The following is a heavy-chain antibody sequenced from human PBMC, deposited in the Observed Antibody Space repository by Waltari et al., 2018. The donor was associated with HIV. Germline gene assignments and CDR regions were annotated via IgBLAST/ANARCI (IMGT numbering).Heavy chain of an antibody. V-gene: IGHV4-39*01. CDR3: ATITVGDAVIMGPHSFDK. J-gene: IGHJ4*01. CDR2: VYSRGSP. Sequence: QLQLQESGPGLVKPSETLSLTCSVYGGSISFGGYYWGWIRQSPGKGLEWIGSVYSRGSPSYNPSLMNRVTISTDTSRNQVSLRLTSLTAADTAIYFCATITVGDAVIMGPHSFDKWGQGTLVTVSS. CDR1: GGSISFGGYY. D-gene: IGHD3-10*01.